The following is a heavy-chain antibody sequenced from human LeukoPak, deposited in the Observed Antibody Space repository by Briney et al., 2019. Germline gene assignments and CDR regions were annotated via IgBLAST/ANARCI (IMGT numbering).Heavy chain of an antibody. CDR3: AREDGDYAFDI. V-gene: IGHV3-21*01. D-gene: IGHD4-17*01. CDR1: GFTFSSYS. Sequence: GGSPRLSCAASGFTFSSYSMNWVRQAPGKGLEWVSSISSSSSYIYYADSVKGRFTISRDNAKNSLYLQMNSLRAEDTAVYYCAREDGDYAFDICGQGTMVTVSS. J-gene: IGHJ3*02. CDR2: ISSSSSYI.